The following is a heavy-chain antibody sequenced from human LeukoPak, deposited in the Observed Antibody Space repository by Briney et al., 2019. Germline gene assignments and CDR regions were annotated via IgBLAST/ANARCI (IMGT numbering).Heavy chain of an antibody. CDR2: INYSGST. CDR3: ARHSGSYFY. D-gene: IGHD1-26*01. CDR1: GGSTSSSSYY. V-gene: IGHV4-39*01. J-gene: IGHJ4*02. Sequence: PSETLSLTCTVSGGSTSSSSYYWGWIRQPPGKGLEWIGSINYSGSTDYNESLKSRVTISVFTSKNQFSLQLSSVTAADTAVYYCARHSGSYFYRGQGTLVTVSS.